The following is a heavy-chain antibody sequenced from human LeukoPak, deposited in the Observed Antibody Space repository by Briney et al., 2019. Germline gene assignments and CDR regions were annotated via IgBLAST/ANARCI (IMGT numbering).Heavy chain of an antibody. Sequence: PSETLSLTCTVSGGSISSYYWSWIRQPPGKGLEWIGYIYYSGSTNYNPSLKSRVTISVDTSKNQFSLKLSSVTAADTAVYYCAXXXXXXXXXGDCYPSILRGGFDYWGQGTLVTVSS. D-gene: IGHD2-21*02. CDR3: AXXXXXXXXXGDCYPSILRGGFDY. V-gene: IGHV4-59*08. CDR2: IYYSGST. CDR1: GGSISSYY. J-gene: IGHJ4*02.